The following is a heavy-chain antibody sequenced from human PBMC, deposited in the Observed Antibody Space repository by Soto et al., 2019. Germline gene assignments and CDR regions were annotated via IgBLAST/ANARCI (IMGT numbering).Heavy chain of an antibody. CDR3: AKDDIGGS. V-gene: IGHV3-30-3*01. CDR1: GFTFSSYA. Sequence: QVQLVETGGGVVQPGRSLRLSCAASGFTFSSYAMHWVRQAPGKGLEWVAVITYDGSNKYYADSAKGRFTISRDNSQNTLYMQMNSLRAEDTAAYYCAKDDIGGSWGQGDLVTVSS. CDR2: ITYDGSNK. D-gene: IGHD3-16*01. J-gene: IGHJ4*02.